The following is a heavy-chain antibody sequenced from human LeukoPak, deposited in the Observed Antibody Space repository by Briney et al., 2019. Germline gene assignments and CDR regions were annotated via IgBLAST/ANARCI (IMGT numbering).Heavy chain of an antibody. CDR3: ARDPNYYDSTREGCYYYGMDV. CDR2: IWYDGSNK. V-gene: IGHV3-33*01. CDR1: GFTFSSYG. Sequence: GGSLRLSCAASGFTFSSYGMHWVRQAPGKGLEWVAVIWYDGSNKYYADSVKGRFTISRDNSKNTLYLQMNSLRAEDTAVYYCARDPNYYDSTREGCYYYGMDVWGQGTTVTVSS. D-gene: IGHD3-22*01. J-gene: IGHJ6*02.